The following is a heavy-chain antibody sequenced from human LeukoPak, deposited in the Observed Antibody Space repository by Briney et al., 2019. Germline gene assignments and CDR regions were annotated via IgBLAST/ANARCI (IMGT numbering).Heavy chain of an antibody. Sequence: GGSLRLSCTASGFTFGDYAMSWVRQAPGKGLEWVGFIRSKAYGGTTEYAASVKGRFTISRDDSKSIAYLQMNSLKTEDTAVYYGTRARIAVAGGFDYWGQETLVTVS. V-gene: IGHV3-49*04. CDR3: TRARIAVAGGFDY. CDR2: IRSKAYGGTT. CDR1: GFTFGDYA. D-gene: IGHD6-19*01. J-gene: IGHJ4*02.